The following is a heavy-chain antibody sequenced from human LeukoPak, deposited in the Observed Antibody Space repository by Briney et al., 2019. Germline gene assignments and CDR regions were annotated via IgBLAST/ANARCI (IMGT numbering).Heavy chain of an antibody. CDR1: GGSVSSGSYY. J-gene: IGHJ4*02. CDR2: IYYSGST. Sequence: SETLSLTCTVSGGSVSSGSYYWSWIRQPPGKGLEWIGYIYYSGSTNYNPSLKSRVTVSVDTSKNQFSLKLSSVTAADTAVYYCARDQRRGPFYYWGQGTLVTVSS. CDR3: ARDQRRGPFYY. V-gene: IGHV4-61*01. D-gene: IGHD1-26*01.